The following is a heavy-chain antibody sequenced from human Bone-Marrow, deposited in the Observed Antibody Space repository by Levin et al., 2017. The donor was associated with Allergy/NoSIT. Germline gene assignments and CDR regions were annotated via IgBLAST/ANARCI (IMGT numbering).Heavy chain of an antibody. D-gene: IGHD3-22*01. CDR3: ARDEGYDSSGYDY. CDR2: ISSSDSYI. J-gene: IGHJ4*02. V-gene: IGHV3-21*06. CDR1: GFSFSSYS. Sequence: LSLTCAASGFSFSSYSMNWVRQAPGKGLEWVSSISSSDSYIKYADSVKGRFTISRDNGKNSLHLQMNSLRAEDTAVYYCARDEGYDSSGYDYWGQGTLVTVSS.